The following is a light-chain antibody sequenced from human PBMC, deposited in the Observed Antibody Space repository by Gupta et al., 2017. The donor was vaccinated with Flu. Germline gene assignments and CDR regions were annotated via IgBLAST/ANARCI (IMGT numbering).Light chain of an antibody. Sequence: ASVGDRVTITCRASQRISSWLAWYQQKPGKAPKLLIYAASSLQSGVPSRFSGSGSGTDFTLTISSLQPEDFAAYYCQQANSFPPCTFGGGTKVEIK. J-gene: IGKJ4*01. CDR1: QRISSW. CDR2: AAS. CDR3: QQANSFPPCT. V-gene: IGKV1-12*01.